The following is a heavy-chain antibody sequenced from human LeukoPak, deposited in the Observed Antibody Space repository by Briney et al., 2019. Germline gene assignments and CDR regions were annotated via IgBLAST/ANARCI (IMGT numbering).Heavy chain of an antibody. Sequence: GGSLRLSCAASGFTFDDYAMHWVRQAPGKGLEWVSLISWDGGSTYYVDSVKGRFTISRDNSKNSLYLQMNSLRAEDTALYYCAKDKPIAAAGTTLGYYFDYWGQGTLVTVSS. J-gene: IGHJ4*02. CDR1: GFTFDDYA. CDR3: AKDKPIAAAGTTLGYYFDY. V-gene: IGHV3-43D*03. D-gene: IGHD6-13*01. CDR2: ISWDGGST.